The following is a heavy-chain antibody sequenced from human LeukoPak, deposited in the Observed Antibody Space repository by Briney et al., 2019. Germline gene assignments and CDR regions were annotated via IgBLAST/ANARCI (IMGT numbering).Heavy chain of an antibody. Sequence: GESLKIPCKGSGYSFTSYWIGWVRQMPGKGLEWMGIIYPGDSDTRYSPSFQGQVTISADKSISTAYLQWSSLKASDTAMYYCARVVNFAGTSCCWFDPWGQGTLVTVSS. V-gene: IGHV5-51*01. J-gene: IGHJ5*02. CDR2: IYPGDSDT. CDR1: GYSFTSYW. CDR3: ARVVNFAGTSCCWFDP. D-gene: IGHD2-2*01.